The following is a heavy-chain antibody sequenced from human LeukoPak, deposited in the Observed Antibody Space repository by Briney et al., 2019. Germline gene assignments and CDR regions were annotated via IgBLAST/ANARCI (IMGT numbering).Heavy chain of an antibody. CDR2: IYYSGST. CDR1: GGSISSYY. D-gene: IGHD7-27*01. Sequence: SETLSLTCTVSGGSISSYYWSWIRQPPGKGLEWIGYIYYSGSTNYNPSLKSRVTISVDTSKNQFSLKLSSVTAADTAVYYCATGAQDYYHDVFDIWGQGTMVTVSS. J-gene: IGHJ3*02. CDR3: ATGAQDYYHDVFDI. V-gene: IGHV4-59*08.